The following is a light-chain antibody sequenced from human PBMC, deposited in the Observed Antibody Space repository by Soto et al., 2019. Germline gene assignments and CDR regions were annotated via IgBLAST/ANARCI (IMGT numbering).Light chain of an antibody. J-gene: IGKJ3*01. Sequence: DIQMTQSPSSVSASVGDRVTITCRASQGIGSWLAWYHQKPGRASTLLIYAASTLQSGVSSRFSGRGSGTDFTLTITSLQPEDFATYYCQQASSFPFTFGPGTRVDIE. CDR3: QQASSFPFT. CDR2: AAS. CDR1: QGIGSW. V-gene: IGKV1-12*01.